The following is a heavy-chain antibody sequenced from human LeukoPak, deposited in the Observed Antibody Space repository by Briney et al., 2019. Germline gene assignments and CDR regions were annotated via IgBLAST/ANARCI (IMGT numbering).Heavy chain of an antibody. V-gene: IGHV1-2*02. CDR2: ITPNSGGR. Sequence: GASVTVSCNSSGYTFTCYYMPLVRQGPGQGLEWMGWITPNSGGRSNAYKFQGRVTMTRDTSISTGYMELSRLRSDDTAVYYCARAGYCSSTSCYNNWNYLGYYYYYMDVWGKGTTVTVSS. CDR3: ARAGYCSSTSCYNNWNYLGYYYYYMDV. CDR1: GYTFTCYY. J-gene: IGHJ6*03. D-gene: IGHD2-2*02.